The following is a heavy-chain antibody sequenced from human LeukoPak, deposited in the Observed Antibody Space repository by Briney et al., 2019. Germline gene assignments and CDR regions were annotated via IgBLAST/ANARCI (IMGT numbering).Heavy chain of an antibody. CDR3: ARSPVLTPYDY. Sequence: PGGPLRLSCAASGFTFSSYSMSWVRQAAGKGLEWVSSISSSSSYIYYADSVKGRFTISRDNAKNSLYLQMNSLRAEDTAVYYCARSPVLTPYDYWGQGTLVTVSS. CDR2: ISSSSSYI. CDR1: GFTFSSYS. V-gene: IGHV3-21*01. D-gene: IGHD3-9*01. J-gene: IGHJ4*02.